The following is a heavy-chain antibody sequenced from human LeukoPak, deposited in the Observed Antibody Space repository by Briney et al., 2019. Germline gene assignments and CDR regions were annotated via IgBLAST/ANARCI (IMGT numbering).Heavy chain of an antibody. D-gene: IGHD2-15*01. Sequence: SETLSLTCAVSGGSISSGGYSWSWIRQPPGKGLEWIGYTYHSGSTYYNPSLKSRVTISVDRSKNQFSLKLSSVTAADTAVYYCARASGGPLGYWGQGTLVTVSS. CDR2: TYHSGST. J-gene: IGHJ4*02. V-gene: IGHV4-30-2*01. CDR1: GGSISSGGYS. CDR3: ARASGGPLGY.